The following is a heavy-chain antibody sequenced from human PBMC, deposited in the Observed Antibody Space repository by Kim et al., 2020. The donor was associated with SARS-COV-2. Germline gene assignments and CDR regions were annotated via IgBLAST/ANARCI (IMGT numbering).Heavy chain of an antibody. CDR1: GYTFTSYD. D-gene: IGHD6-13*01. Sequence: ASVKVSCKASGYTFTSYDINWVRQATGQGLEWMGWMNPNSGNTGYAQKFQGRVTMTRNTSISTAYMELSSLRSEDTAVYYCARAVTIGSSWPYYVVQYYYYYMDVWGKGTTVTVSS. V-gene: IGHV1-8*01. J-gene: IGHJ6*03. CDR3: ARAVTIGSSWPYYVVQYYYYYMDV. CDR2: MNPNSGNT.